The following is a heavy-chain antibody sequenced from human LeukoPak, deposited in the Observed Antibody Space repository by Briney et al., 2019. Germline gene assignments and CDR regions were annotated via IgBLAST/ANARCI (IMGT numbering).Heavy chain of an antibody. Sequence: ASVKVSCKPSGYTFNDYYMHWVRQAPGQGLEWMGWINPDSGGTNYAQKFQGRVTMTRDTSVSTAYMEVRRLKSDDTAVYYCARDQGAAAGSAIDYRGQGTLVTVSS. CDR2: INPDSGGT. J-gene: IGHJ4*02. V-gene: IGHV1-2*02. CDR1: GYTFNDYY. D-gene: IGHD6-13*01. CDR3: ARDQGAAAGSAIDY.